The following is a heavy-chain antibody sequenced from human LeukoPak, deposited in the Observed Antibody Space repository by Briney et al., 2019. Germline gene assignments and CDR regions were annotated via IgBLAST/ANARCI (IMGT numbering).Heavy chain of an antibody. CDR3: ARVWTGYSGHY. D-gene: IGHD3/OR15-3a*01. J-gene: IGHJ4*02. CDR1: NYSIVSGYY. Sequence: SETLSLTCSVSNYSIVSGYYWGWIRQPPGKGLEWIGSIYHSGNTYYNPSLKSRVTISVDTSKNQFSLKLTSVTAADTAVYYCARVWTGYSGHYWGQGTLVTVSS. V-gene: IGHV4-38-2*02. CDR2: IYHSGNT.